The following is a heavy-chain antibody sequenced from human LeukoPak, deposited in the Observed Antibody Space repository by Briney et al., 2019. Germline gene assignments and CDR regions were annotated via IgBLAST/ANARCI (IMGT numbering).Heavy chain of an antibody. V-gene: IGHV3-30*04. CDR3: ARDGGCENTYYFDY. D-gene: IGHD3-16*01. CDR2: ISYDGSNK. CDR1: GFTFSSYA. J-gene: IGHJ4*02. Sequence: GGSLRLSCAASGFTFSSYAMHWVRQAPGKGLEWVAVISYDGSNKYYADSVKGRFTISRDNSKNTLYLQMNSLRAEDTAVYYCARDGGCENTYYFDYWGQGTLVTVSS.